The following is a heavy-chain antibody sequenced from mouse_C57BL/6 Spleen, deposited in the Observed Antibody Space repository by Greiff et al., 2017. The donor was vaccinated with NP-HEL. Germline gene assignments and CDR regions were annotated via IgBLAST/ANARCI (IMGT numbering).Heavy chain of an antibody. J-gene: IGHJ2*01. CDR2: IYPGDGDT. V-gene: IGHV1-82*01. Sequence: VQLQQSGPELVKPGASVKISCKASGYAFSSSWMNWVKQRPGKGLEWIGRIYPGDGDTNYNGKFKGKATLTADKSSSTAYMQLSSLTSEDSAVYFCARSYYGSREGYYFDYWGQGTTLTVSS. CDR3: ARSYYGSREGYYFDY. D-gene: IGHD1-1*01. CDR1: GYAFSSSW.